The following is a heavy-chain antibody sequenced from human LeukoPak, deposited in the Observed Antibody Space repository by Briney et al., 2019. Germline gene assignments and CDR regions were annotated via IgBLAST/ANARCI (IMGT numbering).Heavy chain of an antibody. Sequence: GGSLRLSCAASGFTFSSNAMSWVRQAPGKGLEWVSVISDSGDNRYYADSVKGRFTISRDNSKNTLYLQMNSLRAEDTAVYYCAKDPMTTVTTVDSDWGQGTLVTVSS. V-gene: IGHV3-23*01. CDR3: AKDPMTTVTTVDSD. J-gene: IGHJ4*02. D-gene: IGHD4-17*01. CDR1: GFTFSSNA. CDR2: ISDSGDNR.